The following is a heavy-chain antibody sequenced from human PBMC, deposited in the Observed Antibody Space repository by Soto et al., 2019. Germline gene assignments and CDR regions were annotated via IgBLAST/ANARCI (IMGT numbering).Heavy chain of an antibody. CDR2: ISSSGSST. V-gene: IGHV3-23*01. D-gene: IGHD1-26*01. J-gene: IGHJ4*02. CDR3: AKGLLRLDN. CDR1: GITFSTYG. Sequence: GGSLRLSCAASGITFSTYGMSWVRQAPGKGLEWLSSISSSGSSTYYADSVKGRLTISRDNSKNTLYLQVNSLRAEDTAVYYCAKGLLRLDNWGQGTLVTVSS.